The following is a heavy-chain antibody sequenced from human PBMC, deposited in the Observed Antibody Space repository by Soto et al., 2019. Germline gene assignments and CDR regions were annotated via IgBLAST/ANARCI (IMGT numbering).Heavy chain of an antibody. D-gene: IGHD3-3*01. CDR1: GFTFSSYG. V-gene: IGHV3-33*01. J-gene: IGHJ6*02. CDR2: IWYDGSNK. CDR3: ARQYYDFWSGYYGSASYGMDV. Sequence: PGGSLRLSCAASGFTFSSYGMHWVRQAPGKGLEWVAVIWYDGSNKYYADSVKGRFTISRDNSKNTLYLQMNSLRAEDTAVYCCARQYYDFWSGYYGSASYGMDVWGQGTTVTVSS.